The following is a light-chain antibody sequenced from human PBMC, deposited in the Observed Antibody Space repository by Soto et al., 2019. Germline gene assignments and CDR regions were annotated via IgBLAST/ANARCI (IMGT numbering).Light chain of an antibody. Sequence: EIVLTQSPGTLSLSPGERATLSCRASQIVSSSYLAWYQQKPGQAPRLLIYGASSRATGIPDKFSGSGSGTEFTLTISRLEPEDFAVYYCQQYDISPLTCGGGTKVEIK. J-gene: IGKJ4*01. CDR3: QQYDISPLT. CDR2: GAS. CDR1: QIVSSSY. V-gene: IGKV3-20*01.